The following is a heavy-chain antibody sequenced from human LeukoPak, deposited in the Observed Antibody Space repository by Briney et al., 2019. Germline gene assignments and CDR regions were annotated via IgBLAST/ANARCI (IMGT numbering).Heavy chain of an antibody. J-gene: IGHJ4*02. CDR3: AKDYYYGSGSYYNSLYFDY. CDR2: ISGSGGST. V-gene: IGHV3-23*01. D-gene: IGHD3-10*01. Sequence: GGSLRLSCAASGFTFSSYAMSWVRQAPGKGLEWVSAISGSGGSTYYADSVKGRFTISRDNSKNTLYLQMDSLRAEDTAVYYCAKDYYYGSGSYYNSLYFDYWGQGTLVTVSS. CDR1: GFTFSSYA.